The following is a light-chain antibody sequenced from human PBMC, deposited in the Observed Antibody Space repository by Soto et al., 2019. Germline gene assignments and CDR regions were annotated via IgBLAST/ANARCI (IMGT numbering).Light chain of an antibody. CDR1: TSNIAGNT. CDR2: IDD. CDR3: ASWDDSLNAAV. Sequence: QSALTQPPSLSGTPGQRVTISWSGSTSNIAGNTVHWYQHLPETAPKLLIYIDDQRPSGVPDRFSGSKSGTSASLAISGLHSEDEADYYCASWDDSLNAAVFGGGTQLTVL. V-gene: IGLV1-44*01. J-gene: IGLJ7*01.